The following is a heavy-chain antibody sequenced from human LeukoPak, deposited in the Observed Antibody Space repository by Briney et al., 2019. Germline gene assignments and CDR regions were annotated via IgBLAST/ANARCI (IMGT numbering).Heavy chain of an antibody. CDR2: TNRDDSDT. J-gene: IGHJ4*02. D-gene: IGHD3-22*01. Sequence: PSGGSLRLSCAASGFTFSGYLMHWVRQAPGKGLVWVSRTNRDDSDTSYADSVKGRFTISRDKAKSTLYLQMNSLRVEDTAVYYCARSANYFDTSGQDYWGQGTLVTVSS. CDR3: ARSANYFDTSGQDY. V-gene: IGHV3-74*01. CDR1: GFTFSGYL.